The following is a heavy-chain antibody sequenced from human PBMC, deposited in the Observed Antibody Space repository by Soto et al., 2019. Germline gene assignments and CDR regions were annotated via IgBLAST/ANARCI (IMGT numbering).Heavy chain of an antibody. D-gene: IGHD1-26*01. V-gene: IGHV3-9*01. Sequence: EVQLVESGGGLVQPGRSLRLSCAASGFTFDDHAMHWVRQGPGKGLEWVSGISWNSGSIGYADSVKGRFTISRDNAKNSLYLQMNSLRGEDTALYYCAGGGGGSHLSWSDPWGQGTLVTVSS. CDR2: ISWNSGSI. CDR3: AGGGGGSHLSWSDP. CDR1: GFTFDDHA. J-gene: IGHJ5*02.